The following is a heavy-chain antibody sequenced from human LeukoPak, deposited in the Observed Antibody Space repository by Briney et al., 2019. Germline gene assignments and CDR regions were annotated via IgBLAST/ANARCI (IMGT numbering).Heavy chain of an antibody. Sequence: GGSLRLSCAASGFTFSSYAMSWVRQAPGKGLEWVSAISGSGGSTYYADSVKGRFTISRDNSKNTLYLQMDSLRAEDTAVYYCAKDAYSLFGVPAAPDFDYWGQGTLVTVSS. CDR3: AKDAYSLFGVPAAPDFDY. D-gene: IGHD2-2*01. J-gene: IGHJ4*02. CDR1: GFTFSSYA. V-gene: IGHV3-23*01. CDR2: ISGSGGST.